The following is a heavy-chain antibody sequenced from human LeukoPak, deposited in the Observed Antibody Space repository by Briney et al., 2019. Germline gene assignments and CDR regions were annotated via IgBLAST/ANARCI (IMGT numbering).Heavy chain of an antibody. CDR3: ARVPPNRYYGMDV. V-gene: IGHV3-9*03. CDR1: GFTFDDYA. Sequence: GGSLRLSCAASGFTFDDYAMHWVRHAPGKGLEWVSGISWNSGTIDYADSVKGRFTISRDNSKNTLYLQMGSLRAEDMAVYYCARVPPNRYYGMDVWGQGTTVTVSS. J-gene: IGHJ6*02. D-gene: IGHD1-26*01. CDR2: ISWNSGTI.